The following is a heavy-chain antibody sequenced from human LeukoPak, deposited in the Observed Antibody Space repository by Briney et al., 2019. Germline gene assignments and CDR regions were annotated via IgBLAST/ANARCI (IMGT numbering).Heavy chain of an antibody. CDR2: INHSGST. V-gene: IGHV4-34*01. J-gene: IGHJ4*02. D-gene: IGHD3-22*01. CDR1: GGSFSGYY. Sequence: SETLSLTCAVYGGSFSGYYWSWIRQPPGKGLEWIGEINHSGSTNYNPSLKSRVTISVDTSKNQFSLKLSSVTAADTAVYYCARMIVVVITTWGYYFDYWGQGTLVTVSS. CDR3: ARMIVVVITTWGYYFDY.